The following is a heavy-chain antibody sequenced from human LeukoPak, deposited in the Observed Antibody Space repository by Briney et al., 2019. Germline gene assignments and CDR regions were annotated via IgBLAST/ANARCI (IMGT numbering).Heavy chain of an antibody. CDR3: ARDWYYYDSRSYDTFDI. CDR2: IGTFNGHT. J-gene: IGHJ3*02. V-gene: IGHV1-18*01. D-gene: IGHD3-10*01. CDR1: GYTFTGYG. Sequence: GASVKVSCKASGYTFTGYGISWVRRAPGQGLEWMGWIGTFNGHTNYAQKVQGRVTMTTDTSTSTVYMELRSLRSDDTAVYYCARDWYYYDSRSYDTFDIWGQGTMVTVSS.